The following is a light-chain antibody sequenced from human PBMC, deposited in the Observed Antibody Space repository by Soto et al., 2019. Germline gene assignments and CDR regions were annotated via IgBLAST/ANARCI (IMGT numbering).Light chain of an antibody. V-gene: IGKV3-11*01. CDR1: QSVSSY. Sequence: EIVVTQSPATLSLSPGERTTLSCRASQSVSSYLAWYKQKPGQAPRLLIYEASNRATGIPARFSGSWSGTDFTLTISSLEPDNLAGHYCQQRSNWLTFGGGTKVEIK. CDR3: QQRSNWLT. CDR2: EAS. J-gene: IGKJ4*01.